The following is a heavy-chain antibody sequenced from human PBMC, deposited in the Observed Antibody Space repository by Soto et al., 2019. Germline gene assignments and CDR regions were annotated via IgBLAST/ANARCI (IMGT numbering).Heavy chain of an antibody. CDR2: MNPNSGNT. D-gene: IGHD5-18*01. CDR3: ARGLNGYLHYFDY. J-gene: IGHJ4*02. CDR1: GGTFSSYA. Sequence: ASVKVSCKASGGTFSSYAISWVRQATGQGLEWMGWMNPNSGNTGYAQKFQGRVTMTRNTSISTAYMELSSLRSEDTAVYYCARGLNGYLHYFDYWGQGTPVTVSS. V-gene: IGHV1-8*02.